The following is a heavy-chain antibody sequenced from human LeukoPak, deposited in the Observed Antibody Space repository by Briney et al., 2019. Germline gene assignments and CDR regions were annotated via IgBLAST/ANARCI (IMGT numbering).Heavy chain of an antibody. D-gene: IGHD5-12*01. J-gene: IGHJ6*03. CDR2: IYYSGST. CDR3: ARDLLVATTRDYYYYMDV. V-gene: IGHV4-30-4*08. Sequence: SXTLSLTCTVSGGSISSGDYYWSWIRQPPGKGLEWIGYIYYSGSTYYNPSRKRRVTISVDTSKNQFSLKLSSVTAADTAVYYCARDLLVATTRDYYYYMDVWGKGTTVTVSS. CDR1: GGSISSGDYY.